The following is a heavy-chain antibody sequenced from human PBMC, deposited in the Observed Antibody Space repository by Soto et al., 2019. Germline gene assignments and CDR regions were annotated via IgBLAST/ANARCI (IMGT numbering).Heavy chain of an antibody. Sequence: QVQLQESGPGLVKPSGTLSLTCAVSGGSISSSNWWSWVRQPPGKRLQWIGGIYHSGGTNYIPSLQSRVTISVDKSRNQFSLKLSSVTAADTAVYYCARRWGEGRVDYWGQGTLVTVSS. CDR2: IYHSGGT. D-gene: IGHD3-10*01. CDR3: ARRWGEGRVDY. J-gene: IGHJ4*02. V-gene: IGHV4-4*02. CDR1: GGSISSSNW.